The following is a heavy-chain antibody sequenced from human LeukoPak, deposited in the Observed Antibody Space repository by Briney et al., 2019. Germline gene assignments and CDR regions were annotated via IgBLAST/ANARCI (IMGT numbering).Heavy chain of an antibody. CDR1: GGSFSGYY. CDR3: ARGRRVVVAATKGYWFDP. J-gene: IGHJ5*02. Sequence: SETLSLTCAVYGGSFSGYYWSWIRQPPGKGLEWIGEINHSGSTNYNPSLKSRVTISVDPSKNQFSLKLSSVTAADTAVYYCARGRRVVVAATKGYWFDPWGQGTLVTVSS. CDR2: INHSGST. D-gene: IGHD2-15*01. V-gene: IGHV4-34*01.